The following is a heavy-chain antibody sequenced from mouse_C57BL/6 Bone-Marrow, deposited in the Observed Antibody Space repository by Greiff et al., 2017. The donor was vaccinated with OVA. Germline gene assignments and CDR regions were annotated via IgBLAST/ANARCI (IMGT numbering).Heavy chain of an antibody. CDR3: ARAYYYGSSYNFDV. V-gene: IGHV1-50*01. J-gene: IGHJ1*03. Sequence: VQLQQPGAELVKPGASVKLSCKASGYTFTSYWMQWVKQRPGQGLEWIGELDPSDSYTNYNQKFKGKATLTVDPSSSTAYMQLSSLTSEDSAVYDCARAYYYGSSYNFDVWGTGTTVTVSS. CDR2: LDPSDSYT. D-gene: IGHD1-1*01. CDR1: GYTFTSYW.